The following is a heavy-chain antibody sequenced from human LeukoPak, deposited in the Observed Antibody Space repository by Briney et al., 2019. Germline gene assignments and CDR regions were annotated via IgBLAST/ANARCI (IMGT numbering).Heavy chain of an antibody. CDR2: ISGSGGST. Sequence: GGSLRLSCAASGFTFSSYAMSWVRQAPGKGLEWISAISGSGGSTYYADSVKGRFTISRDNSKNTLYLQMNSLRADDTAVYYCAKDRGGRRYYYYYYMDVWGKGTTVTVSS. V-gene: IGHV3-23*01. J-gene: IGHJ6*03. CDR3: AKDRGGRRYYYYYYMDV. D-gene: IGHD3-10*01. CDR1: GFTFSSYA.